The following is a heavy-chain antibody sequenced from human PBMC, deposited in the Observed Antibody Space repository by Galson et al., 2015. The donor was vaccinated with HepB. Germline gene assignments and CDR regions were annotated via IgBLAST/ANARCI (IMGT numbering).Heavy chain of an antibody. Sequence: SLRLSCAASGFTFSSYGMHWVRQAPGKGLEWVAVISYDGSNKYYADSVKGRFTISRDNSKNTLYLQMNSLRAEDTAVYYCAKALYYYDSSGYALGYWGQGTLVTVSS. J-gene: IGHJ4*02. D-gene: IGHD3-22*01. CDR1: GFTFSSYG. CDR2: ISYDGSNK. V-gene: IGHV3-30*18. CDR3: AKALYYYDSSGYALGY.